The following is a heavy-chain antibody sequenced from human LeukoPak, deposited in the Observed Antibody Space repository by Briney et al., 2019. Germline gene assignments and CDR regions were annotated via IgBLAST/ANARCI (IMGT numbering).Heavy chain of an antibody. CDR2: IYHSGST. CDR1: GFTFSSYE. CDR3: ARGSWQLAEEVY. Sequence: LRLSCAASGFTFSSYEMNWVRQPPGKGLEWIGSIYHSGSTYYNPSLKSRVTISVDTSKNQFSLKLSSVTAADTAVYYCARGSWQLAEEVYWGQGTLVTVSS. D-gene: IGHD6-6*01. V-gene: IGHV4-38-2*01. J-gene: IGHJ4*02.